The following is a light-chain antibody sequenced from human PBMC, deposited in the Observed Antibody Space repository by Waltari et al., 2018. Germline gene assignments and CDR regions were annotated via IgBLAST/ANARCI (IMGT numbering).Light chain of an antibody. J-gene: IGKJ1*01. CDR3: QQSYSTPLA. CDR2: AAS. CDR1: QSISSY. Sequence: DIQMTQSPSSLSASVGDRVTITCRASQSISSYLNWYQQKPGKAPKLLIYAASSLQSGVPSRFSGSGSGTDFTLTISSLQPEDFATYYCQQSYSTPLAFFQGTKVEIK. V-gene: IGKV1-39*01.